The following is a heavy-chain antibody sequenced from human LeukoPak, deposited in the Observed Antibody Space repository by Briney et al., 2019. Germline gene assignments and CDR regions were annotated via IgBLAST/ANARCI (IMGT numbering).Heavy chain of an antibody. CDR1: GGSISSYY. CDR2: IYYSGST. D-gene: IGHD3-9*01. CDR3: AGGRYFDHFDI. J-gene: IGHJ3*02. Sequence: SETLSLTCTVSGGSISSYYWSWIRQPPGKGLEWIGYIYYSGSTNYNPSLKSRVTISVDTSKNQFSLKLSSVTAADTAVYYCAGGRYFDHFDIWGQGTMVTVSS. V-gene: IGHV4-59*01.